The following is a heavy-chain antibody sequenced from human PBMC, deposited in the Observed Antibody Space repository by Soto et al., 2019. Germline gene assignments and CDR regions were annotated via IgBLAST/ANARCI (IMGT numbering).Heavy chain of an antibody. CDR1: GYTFTSDG. CDR2: ISAYNGNT. V-gene: IGHV1-18*01. D-gene: IGHD6-13*01. J-gene: IGHJ5*02. Sequence: GPPVKVSCKASGYTFTSDGISLVRQAPGQGLEWMGWISAYNGNTNYAQKLQGRVTMTTDTSTSTAYMELRSLRSDDTAVYYCASNIESSRGTWGQGTLVTLSS. CDR3: ASNIESSRGT.